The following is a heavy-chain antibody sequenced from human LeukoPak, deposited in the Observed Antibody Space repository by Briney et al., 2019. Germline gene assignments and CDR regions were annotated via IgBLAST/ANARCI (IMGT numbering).Heavy chain of an antibody. V-gene: IGHV4-59*01. CDR2: IYYSGST. Sequence: SETLSLTCTVSGGSISSYYWSWIRQPPGKGLEWIGYIYYSGSTNYNPSLKSRVTISADTSKNQFSLKLSSVTAADTAVYYCARGKYYYGDFDYWGQGTLVTVSS. CDR1: GGSISSYY. CDR3: ARGKYYYGDFDY. D-gene: IGHD3-10*01. J-gene: IGHJ4*02.